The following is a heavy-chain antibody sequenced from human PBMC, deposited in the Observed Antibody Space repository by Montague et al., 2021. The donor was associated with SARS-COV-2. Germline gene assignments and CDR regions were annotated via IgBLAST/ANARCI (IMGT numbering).Heavy chain of an antibody. V-gene: IGHV4-34*01. CDR1: GGSVSGYY. J-gene: IGHJ6*01. CDR3: ARVPYRLLLVPCYYGMDV. D-gene: IGHD1-26*01. CDR2: ISQSGGT. Sequence: SETLSLTCAVYGGSVSGYYWSWIRKPPGWGLEWIGDISQSGGTNYNPSLKSRVTISVDTSKNHFTLKLSSATAADTAVYYCARVPYRLLLVPCYYGMDVWGQATMITFSS.